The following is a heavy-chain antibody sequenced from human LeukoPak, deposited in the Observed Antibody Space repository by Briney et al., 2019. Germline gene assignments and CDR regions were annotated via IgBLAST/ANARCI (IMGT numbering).Heavy chain of an antibody. Sequence: PSQTLSLTCTVSGGSISSGSYYWSWIRQPAGKGLEWIGRIYTSGSTNYNPSLKSRVTMSVDTSKNQFSLKLSSVTAADTAVYYCAGATYYYGSGSEGYFDYWGQGTLVTVSS. D-gene: IGHD3-10*01. CDR1: GGSISSGSYY. J-gene: IGHJ4*02. V-gene: IGHV4-61*02. CDR3: AGATYYYGSGSEGYFDY. CDR2: IYTSGST.